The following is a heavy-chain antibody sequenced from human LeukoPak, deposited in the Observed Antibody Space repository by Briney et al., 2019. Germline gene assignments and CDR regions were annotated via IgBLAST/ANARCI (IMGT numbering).Heavy chain of an antibody. CDR1: GYSISSGYY. J-gene: IGHJ4*02. CDR3: ARGPTYQPIDY. D-gene: IGHD2-2*01. Sequence: SETLSLTCTVSGYSISSGYYWGWIRQPPGKGLEWIGSIYHSGTTYYNPSLKSRVTISVDTSKNQFSLKLSSVTAADTAVYYCARGPTYQPIDYWGQGTLVTVSS. V-gene: IGHV4-38-2*02. CDR2: IYHSGTT.